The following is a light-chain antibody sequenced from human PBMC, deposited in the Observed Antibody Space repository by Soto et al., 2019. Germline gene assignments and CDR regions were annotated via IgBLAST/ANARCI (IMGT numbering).Light chain of an antibody. Sequence: EIVLTQSPGTLSLSPGERATISCRASQSIIMSYLAWYQQKPGQAPSLLIYGTSSRATGIPDRFSGSGSGTDFTLTISRLEPEDFAVYYCQYYGSSPRYTFGQGTKLEIK. V-gene: IGKV3-20*01. CDR1: QSIIMSY. J-gene: IGKJ2*01. CDR2: GTS. CDR3: QYYGSSPRYT.